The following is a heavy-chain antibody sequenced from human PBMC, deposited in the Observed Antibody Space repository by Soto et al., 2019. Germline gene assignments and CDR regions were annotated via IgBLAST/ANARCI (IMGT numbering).Heavy chain of an antibody. CDR3: VGGTGWLMTH. J-gene: IGHJ1*01. Sequence: PGGSLRLSCAASGFTFSSYWMNWVRQAPGKGLEWVANIKQDGSEQYYADSVKGRFTISRDNAKNSQYLQMNSLRVEDTAVYYCVGGTGWLMTHWGQGTLVTVSS. V-gene: IGHV3-7*04. CDR2: IKQDGSEQ. D-gene: IGHD6-19*01. CDR1: GFTFSSYW.